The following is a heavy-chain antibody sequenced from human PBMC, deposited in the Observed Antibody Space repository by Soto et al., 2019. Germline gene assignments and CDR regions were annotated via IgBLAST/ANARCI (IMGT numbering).Heavy chain of an antibody. D-gene: IGHD6-6*01. CDR3: ARGAARRSNYYYYGMDV. V-gene: IGHV1-69*13. Sequence: SVKVSCKASGGTFSSYAISWVRQAPGQGLEWMGGIIPIFGTANYAQKFQGRVTITADESTSAAYMELSSLRSEDTAVYYCARGAARRSNYYYYGMDVWGQGTTVTVSS. CDR2: IIPIFGTA. CDR1: GGTFSSYA. J-gene: IGHJ6*02.